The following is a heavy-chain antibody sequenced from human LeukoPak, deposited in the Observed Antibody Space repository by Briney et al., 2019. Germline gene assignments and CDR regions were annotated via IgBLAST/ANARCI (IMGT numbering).Heavy chain of an antibody. J-gene: IGHJ4*02. CDR2: INPNSGGT. CDR1: GYTFTGYY. D-gene: IGHD3-10*01. V-gene: IGHV1-2*02. CDR3: ARAERSMVRGVIIY. Sequence: ASVKVSCKASGYTFTGYYMHWVRQAPGQGLEWMGWINPNSGGTNYAQKFQGRVTMTRDTSISTAYMELCRLRSDDTAVYYCARAERSMVRGVIIYWGQGTLVTVSS.